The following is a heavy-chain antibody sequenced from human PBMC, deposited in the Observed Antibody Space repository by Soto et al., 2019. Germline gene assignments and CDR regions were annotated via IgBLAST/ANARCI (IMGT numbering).Heavy chain of an antibody. V-gene: IGHV4-30-2*01. CDR1: GASISTEGYT. Sequence: KPSETLSLTCAVSGASISTEGYTWSWIRQPPGKGLEWIGYIYPSGASNYNPSLRSRVTISLDASRNRFSLSVGSVTAADTAVYYCARATFGAVLRLEVWGQGTTVTVSS. D-gene: IGHD3-3*01. CDR2: IYPSGAS. CDR3: ARATFGAVLRLEV. J-gene: IGHJ6*02.